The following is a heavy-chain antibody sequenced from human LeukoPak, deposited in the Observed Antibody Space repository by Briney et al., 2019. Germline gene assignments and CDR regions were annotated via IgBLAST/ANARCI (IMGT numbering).Heavy chain of an antibody. CDR2: IIPIFGTA. CDR1: GGTFSSYA. D-gene: IGHD3-10*01. Sequence: GASVKVSCKASGGTFSSYAISWVRQAPGQGLEWTGGIIPIFGTANYAQKFQGRVTITADESTSTAYMELSSLRSEDTAVYYCARDSGITMVRGVRSGLFDAFDIWGQGTMVTVSS. CDR3: ARDSGITMVRGVRSGLFDAFDI. J-gene: IGHJ3*02. V-gene: IGHV1-69*13.